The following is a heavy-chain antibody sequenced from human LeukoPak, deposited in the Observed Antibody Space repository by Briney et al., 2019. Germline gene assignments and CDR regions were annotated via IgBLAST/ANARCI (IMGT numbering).Heavy chain of an antibody. V-gene: IGHV4-59*01. CDR2: IYYSGST. CDR3: AGGYSYGKIDY. CDR1: GGSISSYY. J-gene: IGHJ4*02. Sequence: TSQTLSLTCTVSGGSISSYYWSWIRQPPGKGLEWIGYIYYSGSTNYNPSLKSRVTISVDTSKNQFSLKLSSVTAADTAVYYCAGGYSYGKIDYWGQGTLVTVSS. D-gene: IGHD5-18*01.